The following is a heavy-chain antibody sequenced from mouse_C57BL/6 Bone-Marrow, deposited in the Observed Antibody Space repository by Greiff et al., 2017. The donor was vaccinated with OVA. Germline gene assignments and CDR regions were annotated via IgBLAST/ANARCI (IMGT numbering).Heavy chain of an antibody. J-gene: IGHJ3*01. V-gene: IGHV5-12*01. CDR1: GFTFSDSY. CDR2: LSNGGGST. CDR3: ARGLTGTLAY. D-gene: IGHD4-1*01. Sequence: EVMLVESGGGLVQPGGSLKLSCAASGFTFSDSYMYWVRQTPEKRLEWVAYLSNGGGSTYYPDTVKGRFTISRDNAKNTLYLQRSRLKSEDTAMDYCARGLTGTLAYGGQGTLGTVAA.